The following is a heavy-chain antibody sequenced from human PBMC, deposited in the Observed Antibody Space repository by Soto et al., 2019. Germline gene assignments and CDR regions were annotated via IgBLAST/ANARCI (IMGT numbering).Heavy chain of an antibody. CDR3: VTGRELDFDY. V-gene: IGHV1-69*05. CDR1: GGTFSSYA. J-gene: IGHJ4*02. CDR2: IIPYFGTT. D-gene: IGHD1-20*01. Sequence: GASVKVSCKASGGTFSSYAISWVRQAPGQGLEWMGGIIPYFGTTNYAQKFQGRVTMTTDTSTSTAYMELRSLRSDDTAVYYCVTGRELDFDYWGQGTLVTVSS.